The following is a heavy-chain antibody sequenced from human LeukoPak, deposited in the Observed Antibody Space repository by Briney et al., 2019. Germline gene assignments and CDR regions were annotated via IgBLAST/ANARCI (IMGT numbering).Heavy chain of an antibody. V-gene: IGHV4-34*01. CDR1: GGSFSGYY. CDR3: ARRRRYDYVWGSYRQTYYFDY. J-gene: IGHJ4*02. CDR2: INHSGST. Sequence: SETLSLTCAVYGGSFSGYYWSWIRQPPGKGLEWIGAINHSGSTNYNPSLKSRVTISVDTSKNQFSLKLSSVTAADTAVYYCARRRRYDYVWGSYRQTYYFDYWGQGTLVTVSS. D-gene: IGHD3-16*02.